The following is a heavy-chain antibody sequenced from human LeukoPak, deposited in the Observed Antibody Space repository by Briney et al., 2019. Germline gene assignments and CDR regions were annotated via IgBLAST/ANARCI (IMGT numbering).Heavy chain of an antibody. V-gene: IGHV1-69*04. J-gene: IGHJ4*02. CDR3: ARSGGYSYGLDY. CDR1: GGTFSSYA. CDR2: IIPILGIA. Sequence: SVKVSCKASGGTFSSYAISWVRQAPGQGLEWMGRIIPILGIADYAQKFQGRVTITADKSTSTAYMELSSLRSEDTAVYYCARSGGYSYGLDYWGQGTLVTVSS. D-gene: IGHD5-18*01.